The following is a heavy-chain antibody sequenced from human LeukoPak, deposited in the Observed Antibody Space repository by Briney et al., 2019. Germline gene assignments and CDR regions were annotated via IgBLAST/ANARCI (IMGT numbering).Heavy chain of an antibody. J-gene: IGHJ4*02. CDR2: TKPDGSAE. Sequence: GGSLRLSCAASGFSFRNYWMGWVRQAPGKGLEWVANTKPDGSAEYYADSVRGQFTASRDNANNLLYLQMNRLRAEDTAVYYCARDGGLHTNFDYWGQGTLLTVSS. CDR3: ARDGGLHTNFDY. V-gene: IGHV3-7*01. CDR1: GFSFRNYW. D-gene: IGHD2-15*01.